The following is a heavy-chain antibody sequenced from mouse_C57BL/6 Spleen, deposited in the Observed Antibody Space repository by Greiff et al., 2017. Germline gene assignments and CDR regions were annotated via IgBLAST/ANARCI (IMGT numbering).Heavy chain of an antibody. CDR3: ASRNFSWFAY. J-gene: IGHJ3*01. CDR1: GYTFTSYW. V-gene: IGHV1-69*01. CDR2: IDPSDSYT. Sequence: QVQLQQPGAELVMPGASVKLSCKASGYTFTSYWMHWVKQRPGQGLEWIGEIDPSDSYTNYNQKFKGKSTLTVDKSSSTAYMQLSSLTSEDSAVYYCASRNFSWFAYWGQGTLVTVSA.